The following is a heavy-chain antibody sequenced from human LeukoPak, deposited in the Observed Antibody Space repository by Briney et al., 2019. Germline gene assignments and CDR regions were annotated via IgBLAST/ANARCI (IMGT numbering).Heavy chain of an antibody. CDR3: ARTAVAGGY. Sequence: GGSLRLSCTVSGFTVSSNSMSWVRQAPGKGLEWVSVIYSGGSTYYADSVKGRFTISRDNSKNTLYLQMNSLRAEDTAVYYCARTAVAGGYWGQGTLVTVSS. V-gene: IGHV3-66*01. CDR1: GFTVSSNS. J-gene: IGHJ4*02. D-gene: IGHD6-19*01. CDR2: IYSGGST.